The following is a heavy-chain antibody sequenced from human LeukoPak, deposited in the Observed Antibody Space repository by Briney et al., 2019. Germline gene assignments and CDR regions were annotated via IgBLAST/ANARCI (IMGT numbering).Heavy chain of an antibody. J-gene: IGHJ4*02. CDR1: GYTFIGYY. CDR3: ATVRDIVVGGGPYYFDY. V-gene: IGHV1-2*02. CDR2: INPHNGDT. D-gene: IGHD2-15*01. Sequence: ASVKVSCKASGYTFIGYYLHWVRQAPGQGLEWMGWINPHNGDTNYAQKFQGRVTMTRDTSITTAYMELSRLKSDDTAVYYCATVRDIVVGGGPYYFDYWGQGILVTVSS.